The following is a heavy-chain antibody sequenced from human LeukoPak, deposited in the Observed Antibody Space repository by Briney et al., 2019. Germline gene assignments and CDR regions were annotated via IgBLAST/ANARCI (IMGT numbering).Heavy chain of an antibody. CDR3: AKDGAWLRFDD. V-gene: IGHV3-23*01. CDR1: GFRFSIYG. CDR2: ISPGGGPT. D-gene: IGHD5-12*01. Sequence: GGTLRLSCAGSGFRFSIYGMNWVRQAPGKGLEWVSGISPGGGPTYYAESVKGRFTISRDDSKNTLYLQMDNLRVEDTAVYYCAKDGAWLRFDDWGQGILVTVSS. J-gene: IGHJ4*02.